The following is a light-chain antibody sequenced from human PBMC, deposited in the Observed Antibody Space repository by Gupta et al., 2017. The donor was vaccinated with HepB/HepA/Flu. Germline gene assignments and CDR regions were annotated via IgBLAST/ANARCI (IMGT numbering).Light chain of an antibody. J-gene: IGKJ3*01. CDR1: QDISNY. CDR3: QQYDNLPLFT. CDR2: DAS. V-gene: IGKV1-33*01. Sequence: DIKMTQSPSSLSASVGDRVTITCQASQDISNYLNWYQQKPGKAPKLLIYDASNLETVVPSRFSGSGSGTDFTFTISSLQPEDIATYYCQQYDNLPLFTFGPGTKVDIK.